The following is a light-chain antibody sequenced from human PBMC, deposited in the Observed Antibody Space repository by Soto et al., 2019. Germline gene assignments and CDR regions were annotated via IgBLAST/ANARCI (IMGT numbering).Light chain of an antibody. CDR2: EVS. CDR3: SSYTSSTTYA. Sequence: QSVLTQPASVSGSPGQSITISCTGTSSDVGGYNYVSWYQQHPGKAPKLMIYEVSNRPSGVSNRFSGSKSGNTASLTISGLQAEDEADSYCSSYTSSTTYAFGTGTKVTV. V-gene: IGLV2-14*01. J-gene: IGLJ1*01. CDR1: SSDVGGYNY.